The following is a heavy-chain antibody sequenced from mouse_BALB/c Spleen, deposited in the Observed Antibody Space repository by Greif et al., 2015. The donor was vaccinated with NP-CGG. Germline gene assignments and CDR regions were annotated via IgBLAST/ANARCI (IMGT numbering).Heavy chain of an antibody. V-gene: IGHV14-3*02. CDR1: GFNIKDTY. CDR2: IDPANGNT. CDR3: ARGVRLPRYFDV. J-gene: IGHJ1*01. Sequence: EVKVVESGAELVKPGASVKLSCTASGFNIKDTYMHWVKQRPEQGLEWIGRIDPANGNTKYDPKFQGKATITADTSSNTAYLQLSSLTSEDTAVYYCARGVRLPRYFDVWGAGTTVTVSS. D-gene: IGHD1-2*01.